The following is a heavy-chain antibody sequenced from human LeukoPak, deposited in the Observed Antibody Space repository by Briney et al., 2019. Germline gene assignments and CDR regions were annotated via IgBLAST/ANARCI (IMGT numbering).Heavy chain of an antibody. V-gene: IGHV4-59*08. Sequence: PPETLCLTCTVSGGSISSYYWSWIRQPPGKGLEWIGYIYYSGSTNYNPSLKSRVTISVDTSKNQFSLKLSSVTAADTAVYYCAASQDRSGYYADYWGQGTLVTVSS. CDR3: AASQDRSGYYADY. J-gene: IGHJ4*02. D-gene: IGHD3-3*01. CDR2: IYYSGST. CDR1: GGSISSYY.